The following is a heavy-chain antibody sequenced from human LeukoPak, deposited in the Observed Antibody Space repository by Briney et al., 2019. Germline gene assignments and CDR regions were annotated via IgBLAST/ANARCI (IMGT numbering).Heavy chain of an antibody. V-gene: IGHV3-7*02. Sequence: GGSLRLSCAASGFRFSSYWMSWVRQAPGKGLEWVANIKQDGSEKYYVDSVKGRFTISRDNAKNSLYLQMISLRAEDTAVYYCARHNPYSSGWYCFDDWGQGTLVTVSS. CDR2: IKQDGSEK. CDR1: GFRFSSYW. CDR3: ARHNPYSSGWYCFDD. D-gene: IGHD6-13*01. J-gene: IGHJ4*02.